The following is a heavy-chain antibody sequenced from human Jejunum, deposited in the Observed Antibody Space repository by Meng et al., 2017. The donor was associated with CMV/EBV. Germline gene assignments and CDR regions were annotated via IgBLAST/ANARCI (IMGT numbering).Heavy chain of an antibody. D-gene: IGHD2-21*02. CDR1: GYTFTGYD. CDR3: ARAIVGVTRCQD. J-gene: IGHJ4*02. V-gene: IGHV1-2*02. CDR2: INPNSGGT. Sequence: ASGYTFTGYDIHWVRRAPGQGLEWMGWINPNSGGTNYAQKFQGRVTMTRDTSITTVYMEMSRLKSDDTAIYYCARAIVGVTRCQDWGQGTRVTVSS.